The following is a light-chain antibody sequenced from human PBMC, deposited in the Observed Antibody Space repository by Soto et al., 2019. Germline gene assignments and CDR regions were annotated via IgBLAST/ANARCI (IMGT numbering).Light chain of an antibody. V-gene: IGLV4-69*01. CDR1: SGHSSYA. J-gene: IGLJ3*02. CDR3: QTWGTGGV. Sequence: QSVLTQSPSASASLGASVKLTCTLSSGHSSYAITWHQQQPEKGPRYLMKVNSDGSHSKGDGIPDRFSGSSSGAERYLTISSLQSEDEADYYCQTWGTGGVFGGGTKLTVL. CDR2: VNSDGSH.